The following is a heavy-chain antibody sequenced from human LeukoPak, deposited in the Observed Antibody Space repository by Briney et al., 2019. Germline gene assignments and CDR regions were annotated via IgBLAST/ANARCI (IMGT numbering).Heavy chain of an antibody. CDR2: NNGDGSTT. V-gene: IGHV3-74*01. CDR1: GFSLSGYW. D-gene: IGHD3-10*01. CDR3: ARDPQLLWFGEYFGHFDY. Sequence: GGSLRLSCVASGFSLSGYWMYWVRQAPGKGLMYISRNNGDGSTTNYADVVKGRFTISRDNSKDTLYLQMNSLRVEDTAVYYCARDPQLLWFGEYFGHFDYWGQGTLVTVSS. J-gene: IGHJ4*02.